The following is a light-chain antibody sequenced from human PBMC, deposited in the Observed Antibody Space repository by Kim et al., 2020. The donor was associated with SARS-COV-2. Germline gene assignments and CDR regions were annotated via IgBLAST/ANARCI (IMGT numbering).Light chain of an antibody. Sequence: RVPISCSGSRSNIGSNTVNWYQQLPGTAPKLLIYSNNQRPSGVPDRFSGSKSGTSASLAISGLQSEDEADYYCAAWDDSLNGRGVFGGGTQLTVL. J-gene: IGLJ2*01. CDR2: SNN. CDR3: AAWDDSLNGRGV. V-gene: IGLV1-44*01. CDR1: RSNIGSNT.